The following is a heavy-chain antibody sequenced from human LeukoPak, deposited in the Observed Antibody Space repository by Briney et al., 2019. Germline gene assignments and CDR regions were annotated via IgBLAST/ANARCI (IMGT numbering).Heavy chain of an antibody. Sequence: ASVKVSCKASGYTFTSYDINWVRQATGQGLEWMGWMNPNSGSTGYAQKFQGRVTITRNTSMSTAYMELSSLRSEDTAVYYCARGHYYDSSGYYYSAFDYWGQGTLVTVSS. J-gene: IGHJ4*02. D-gene: IGHD3-22*01. CDR3: ARGHYYDSSGYYYSAFDY. V-gene: IGHV1-8*03. CDR2: MNPNSGST. CDR1: GYTFTSYD.